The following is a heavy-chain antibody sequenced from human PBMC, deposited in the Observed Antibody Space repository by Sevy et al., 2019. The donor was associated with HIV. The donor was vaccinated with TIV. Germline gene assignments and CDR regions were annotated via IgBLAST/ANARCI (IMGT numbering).Heavy chain of an antibody. V-gene: IGHV3-30*18. Sequence: GSLKLSCATSGFIFSNHGMGWVRQAPGQGPEGVGVNSFEGNNKYYADSVKGRFTISRDNSKNTVYLQMNSLRTEDTALYYCAKLGEWLFMPNYYYGMDVWGQGTTVTVSS. CDR1: GFIFSNHG. D-gene: IGHD3-3*01. CDR3: AKLGEWLFMPNYYYGMDV. J-gene: IGHJ6*02. CDR2: NSFEGNNK.